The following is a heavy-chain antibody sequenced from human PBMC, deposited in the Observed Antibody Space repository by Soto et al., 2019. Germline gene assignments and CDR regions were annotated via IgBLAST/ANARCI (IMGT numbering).Heavy chain of an antibody. Sequence: PGGPIRLSCAASGCTFGSYSMNWVRQAPGKGLEWVSYISSSSSTIYYADSVKGRFTISRDNAKNSLYLQMNSLRDEDTAVYYCARKDGYSDYYYYGMDVWGQGTTVTVS. CDR2: ISSSSSTI. CDR1: GCTFGSYS. CDR3: ARKDGYSDYYYYGMDV. J-gene: IGHJ6*02. D-gene: IGHD5-18*01. V-gene: IGHV3-48*02.